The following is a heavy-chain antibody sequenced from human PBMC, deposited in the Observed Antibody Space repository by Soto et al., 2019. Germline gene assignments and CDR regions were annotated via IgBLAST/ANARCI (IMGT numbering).Heavy chain of an antibody. Sequence: QVQLVQSGAEMKKPGSSVKVSCQSSGGTFNTYAMNWVRQAPGQGPEWMGDISPMFGAANYAPKFQGRVTITAYESTGTSYMTLSSLSSEYTALAFCEREVYVHPPAFVYWGQGTWVTVSS. CDR3: EREVYVHPPAFVY. J-gene: IGHJ4*02. D-gene: IGHD3-16*01. CDR2: ISPMFGAA. CDR1: GGTFNTYA. V-gene: IGHV1-69*19.